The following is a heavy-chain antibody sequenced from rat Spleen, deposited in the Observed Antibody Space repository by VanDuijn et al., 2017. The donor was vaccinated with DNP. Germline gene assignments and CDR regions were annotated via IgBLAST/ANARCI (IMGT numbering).Heavy chain of an antibody. CDR2: INTSGGST. CDR1: GITFSSYW. Sequence: EVQLVETGGGLVQPGRSLKLSCVASGITFSSYWMYWIRQAPGKGLEWVASINTSGGSTYYRDSVKGRFTVSRDNAKNTQYLQMDSLRSEDTATYYCARGNYPGINTFDYWGQGVMVTVSS. J-gene: IGHJ2*01. D-gene: IGHD1-4*01. CDR3: ARGNYPGINTFDY. V-gene: IGHV5-58*01.